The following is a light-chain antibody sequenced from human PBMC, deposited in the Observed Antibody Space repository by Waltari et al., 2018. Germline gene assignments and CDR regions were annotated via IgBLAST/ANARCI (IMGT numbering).Light chain of an antibody. CDR3: QQYGSSVMYT. CDR1: QRLTKRY. CDR2: GAS. Sequence: VLTQSPGTLSLSPGERVTPSCRASQRLTKRYLSWYQQQPGKAPQRLIYGASSRAAGSPDRFSGSGCGTDFTLTISRREPEDFAVYYCQQYGSSVMYTFGQGTKLELK. J-gene: IGKJ2*01. V-gene: IGKV3-20*01.